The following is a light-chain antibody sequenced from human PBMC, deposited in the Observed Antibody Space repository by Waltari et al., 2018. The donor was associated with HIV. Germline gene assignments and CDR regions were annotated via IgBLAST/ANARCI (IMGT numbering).Light chain of an antibody. CDR3: QQYGSSPPT. CDR1: QSVDSTY. V-gene: IGKV3-20*01. Sequence: EIVLTQSPGTLSLSPGERATLSCRASQSVDSTYLGWYQQKPGQAPRLLIYDASNRATGIPDRFSGSGSGTDFTLTISRLEPGDFAVYYCQQYGSSPPTFGPGTRVDIK. CDR2: DAS. J-gene: IGKJ3*01.